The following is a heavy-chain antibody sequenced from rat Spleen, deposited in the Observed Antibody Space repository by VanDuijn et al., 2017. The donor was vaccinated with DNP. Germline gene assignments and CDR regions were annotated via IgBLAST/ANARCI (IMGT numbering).Heavy chain of an antibody. Sequence: EVQVLESGGGLVQPGNSLKLSCVTSGFTFSSAWMYWYRQFPEKRLEWVARIKPKANNYATDYTEYVKGRCTISRDDSKNSIYLQMNNLKEEDTAIYYCAWPSTWGQGVMVTVSS. V-gene: IGHV6-6*01. CDR3: AWPST. CDR1: GFTFSSAW. CDR2: IKPKANNYAT. D-gene: IGHD1-10*01. J-gene: IGHJ2*01.